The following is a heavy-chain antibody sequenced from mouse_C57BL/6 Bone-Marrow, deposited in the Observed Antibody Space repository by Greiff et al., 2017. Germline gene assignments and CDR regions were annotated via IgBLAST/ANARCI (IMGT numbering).Heavy chain of an antibody. J-gene: IGHJ3*01. CDR3: ASLYGSSYTWFAY. D-gene: IGHD1-1*01. V-gene: IGHV2-6*01. Sequence: VKVVESGPGLVAPSQSLSITCTVSGFSLTYGVDWVRQSPGKGLEWLGVIWGVGSTNYNSALKSRLSISKDNSKSQVFLKMNSLQTDDTAMYYCASLYGSSYTWFAYWGQGTLVTVSA. CDR1: GFSLTYG. CDR2: IWGVGST.